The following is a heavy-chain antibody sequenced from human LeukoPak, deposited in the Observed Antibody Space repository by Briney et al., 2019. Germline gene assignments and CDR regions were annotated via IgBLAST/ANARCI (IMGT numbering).Heavy chain of an antibody. CDR3: ATDILTGYYIDY. V-gene: IGHV3-30*03. J-gene: IGHJ4*02. Sequence: PGGSLRLSCAASGFTFSNYGMHWVRQAPGKGPEWVTVISHDGSNKDYADSVKGRFTISRDNAKNSLYLQMNSLRAEDTAVYYCATDILTGYYIDYWGQGTLVTVSS. D-gene: IGHD3-9*01. CDR1: GFTFSNYG. CDR2: ISHDGSNK.